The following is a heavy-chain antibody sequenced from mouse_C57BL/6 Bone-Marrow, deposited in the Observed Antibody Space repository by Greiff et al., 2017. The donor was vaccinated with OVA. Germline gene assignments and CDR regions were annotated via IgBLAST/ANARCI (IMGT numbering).Heavy chain of an antibody. CDR1: GYTFTDYY. V-gene: IGHV1-26*01. D-gene: IGHD1-1*01. Sequence: EVQLQQSGPELVKPGASVKISCKASGYTFTDYYMNWVKQSHGKSLEWIGDINPNNGGTSYNQKFKGKATLTVDKSSSTAYMELRSLTSEDSAVYYCARGYYYCSSSNWYFDVWGTGTTVTVSS. CDR2: INPNNGGT. J-gene: IGHJ1*03. CDR3: ARGYYYCSSSNWYFDV.